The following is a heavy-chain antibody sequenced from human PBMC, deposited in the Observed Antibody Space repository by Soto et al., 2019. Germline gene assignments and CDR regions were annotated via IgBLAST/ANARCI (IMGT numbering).Heavy chain of an antibody. V-gene: IGHV4-31*03. CDR2: IYYSGST. Sequence: QVQLQESGPGLVKPSQTLSLTCSVSGGSISSSVYYWRGIRQHPGKGLEWIGYIYYSGSTYYNPSLKSRVTISVDTSKNQFSLKLSSVTAADTAVYYCARDRYYYGFNWFDPWGQGTLVTVSS. CDR1: GGSISSSVYY. J-gene: IGHJ5*02. D-gene: IGHD3-10*01. CDR3: ARDRYYYGFNWFDP.